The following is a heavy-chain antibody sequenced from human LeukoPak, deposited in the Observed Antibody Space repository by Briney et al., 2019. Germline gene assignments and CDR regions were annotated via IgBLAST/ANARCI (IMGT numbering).Heavy chain of an antibody. CDR2: IKQDGSEK. CDR1: GFTFSSYW. V-gene: IGHV3-7*01. D-gene: IGHD3-3*01. J-gene: IGHJ4*02. Sequence: PGGSLRPSCAASGFTFSSYWMSWVRQAPGKGLEWVANIKQDGSEKYYVDSVKGRFTISRDNAKNSLYLQMNSLRAEDTAVYYCARALRETYDFWSGAEAGLGYWGQGTLVTVSS. CDR3: ARALRETYDFWSGAEAGLGY.